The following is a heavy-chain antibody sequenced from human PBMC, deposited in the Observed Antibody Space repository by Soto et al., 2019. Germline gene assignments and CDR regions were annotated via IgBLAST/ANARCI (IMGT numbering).Heavy chain of an antibody. CDR2: VRGGSGVT. V-gene: IGHV3-23*04. CDR1: GFSFSTYG. J-gene: IGHJ4*02. CDR3: DKWNGYGDF. Sequence: VQMVESGGDLVKPGGSLRLSCAVSGFSFSTYGVTWVRQAPGKGLEWVCGVRGGSGVTHYADSVKGRFTITGDDSKNTVDLQMLSLRVEDTAVYYCDKWNGYGDFWGQGTLVTVSS. D-gene: IGHD1-1*01.